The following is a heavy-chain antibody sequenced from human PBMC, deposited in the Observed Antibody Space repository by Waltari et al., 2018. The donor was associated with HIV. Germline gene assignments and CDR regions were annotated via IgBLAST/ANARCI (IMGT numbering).Heavy chain of an antibody. Sequence: EVQLVESGGGSVQPGRSLRLSCTASGITFEDYAMPLVRQPPGKGMEWVSGISWNSGDIAYADSVKGRFTISRDNTKNSLFLQMNSVRVEDTALYYCVKDGASTIFGVLNGMDVWGQGTTVTVSS. V-gene: IGHV3-9*01. J-gene: IGHJ6*02. D-gene: IGHD3-3*01. CDR3: VKDGASTIFGVLNGMDV. CDR1: GITFEDYA. CDR2: ISWNSGDI.